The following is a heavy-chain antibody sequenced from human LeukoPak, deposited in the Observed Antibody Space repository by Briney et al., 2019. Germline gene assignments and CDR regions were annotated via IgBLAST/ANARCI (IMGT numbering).Heavy chain of an antibody. D-gene: IGHD1-7*01. Sequence: SETLSLTCAVYGGSFSNYYWSWIRQPPGRGREWIGEINDSGRTNYNPSLMSRVTVSVDTSKNQFSLRLTSVTATDTAVYYCARRWNYGRNYYIDVWGNGATVSVSS. CDR2: INDSGRT. J-gene: IGHJ6*03. V-gene: IGHV4-34*01. CDR1: GGSFSNYY. CDR3: ARRWNYGRNYYIDV.